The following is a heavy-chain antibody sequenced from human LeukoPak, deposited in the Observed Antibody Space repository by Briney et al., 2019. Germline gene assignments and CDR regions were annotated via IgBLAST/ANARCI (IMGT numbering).Heavy chain of an antibody. J-gene: IGHJ2*01. CDR3: ARSFLGDWYFDL. CDR2: IYYSGST. Sequence: PSGTLSLTCTVSGGSISSYYWSWIRQPPGMGLEWIGCIYYSGSTNYNPSLKSRVTISVDTSKDQFSLRLTSVTAADTAVYYCARSFLGDWYFDLWGRGTLVTVSS. CDR1: GGSISSYY. D-gene: IGHD1-26*01. V-gene: IGHV4-59*01.